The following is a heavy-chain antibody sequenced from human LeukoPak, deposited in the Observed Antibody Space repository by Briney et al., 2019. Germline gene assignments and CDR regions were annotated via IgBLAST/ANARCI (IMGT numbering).Heavy chain of an antibody. Sequence: GASVKVSCKASGYTFTGYYMHWVRQATGQGLEWMGWMNPNSGNTGYAQKFQGRVTITRNTSISTAYMELSSLRSEDTAVYYCARRITIFGQDYYYYYMDVWGKGTTVTVSS. CDR2: MNPNSGNT. J-gene: IGHJ6*03. CDR3: ARRITIFGQDYYYYYMDV. CDR1: GYTFTGYY. D-gene: IGHD3-3*01. V-gene: IGHV1-8*03.